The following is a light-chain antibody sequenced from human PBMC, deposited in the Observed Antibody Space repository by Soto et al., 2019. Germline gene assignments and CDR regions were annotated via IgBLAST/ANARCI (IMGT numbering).Light chain of an antibody. J-gene: IGKJ1*01. Sequence: EIVLTQSPGTLSLSPGERATLSCRSSQSVSSSYLAWYQQKPGQAPRLLIYDVSSRATGIPVRFSGSGSGTDFTLTISRLEPEDFAVYFCQQSGSSPTFGQGTKVAIK. CDR1: QSVSSSY. CDR2: DVS. V-gene: IGKV3-20*01. CDR3: QQSGSSPT.